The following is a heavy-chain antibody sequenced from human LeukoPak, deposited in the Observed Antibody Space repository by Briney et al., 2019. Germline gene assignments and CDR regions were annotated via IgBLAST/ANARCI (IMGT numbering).Heavy chain of an antibody. J-gene: IGHJ4*02. CDR3: ARWRGYSGYDY. D-gene: IGHD5-12*01. CDR1: GFTVSSNY. CDR2: IYSGGST. Sequence: PGGSLRLSCAASGFTVSSNYMTWVRQAPGKGLEWVSVIYSGGSTYYADSVKGRFTISRDNSKNTLYPQMNSLRVEDTAVYYCARWRGYSGYDYWGQGTLVTVSS. V-gene: IGHV3-66*01.